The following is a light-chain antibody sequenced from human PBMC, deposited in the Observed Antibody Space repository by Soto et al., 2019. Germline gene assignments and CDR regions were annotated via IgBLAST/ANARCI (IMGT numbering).Light chain of an antibody. CDR1: SSNIGIVY. V-gene: IGLV1-51*01. CDR2: DNN. Sequence: QSVLTQPHSVSAAPGQKVNISCSGSSSNIGIVYVYWYQQLPGTAPKLLIYDNNKRPSGIPDRFSGSKSGTSATLGITGLQTGDEADYYCGTWESRPSGVVFGGGTKLTVL. CDR3: GTWESRPSGVV. J-gene: IGLJ2*01.